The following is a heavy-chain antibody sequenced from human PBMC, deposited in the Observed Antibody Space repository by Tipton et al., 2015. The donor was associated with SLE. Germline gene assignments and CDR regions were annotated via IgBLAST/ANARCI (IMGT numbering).Heavy chain of an antibody. V-gene: IGHV4-39*07. CDR3: ARGYTAYDYGGNWFDP. D-gene: IGHD5-12*01. J-gene: IGHJ5*02. CDR1: GGSIRNSGYY. Sequence: LRLSCTVSGGSIRNSGYYWGWIRQPPGKGLEWVGGIFHSGATYYNPSLESRVTISVDTSKNQLSLDLSSVTAADTAVYFCARGYTAYDYGGNWFDPWGQGTLVPVSS. CDR2: IFHSGAT.